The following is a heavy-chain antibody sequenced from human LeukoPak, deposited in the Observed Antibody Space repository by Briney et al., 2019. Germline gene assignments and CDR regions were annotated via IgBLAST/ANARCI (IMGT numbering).Heavy chain of an antibody. V-gene: IGHV3-48*03. D-gene: IGHD3-10*01. Sequence: PGGSLRLSCTASGFTFIAYEMSWVRQAPGKGLEWLSYISTSGSDLYYADSVKGRFTISRDNAKSSLFLQMNSLRAEDTAVYYCARGSYDLWGQGTLVTVSS. CDR2: ISTSGSDL. CDR3: ARGSYDL. CDR1: GFTFIAYE. J-gene: IGHJ5*02.